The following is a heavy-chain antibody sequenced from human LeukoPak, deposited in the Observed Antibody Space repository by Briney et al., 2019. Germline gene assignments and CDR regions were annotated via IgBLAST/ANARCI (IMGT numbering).Heavy chain of an antibody. CDR1: GGSISSYY. J-gene: IGHJ4*02. D-gene: IGHD5-12*01. Sequence: SETLSLTCTVSGGSISSYYWSWIRQPPGKGLEWIGYIYYSGSTNYNPSLKSRVTISVDTSKNQFSLKLSSVTAADTAVYYCARDLLAEWLTDYWGQGTLVTVSS. V-gene: IGHV4-59*01. CDR3: ARDLLAEWLTDY. CDR2: IYYSGST.